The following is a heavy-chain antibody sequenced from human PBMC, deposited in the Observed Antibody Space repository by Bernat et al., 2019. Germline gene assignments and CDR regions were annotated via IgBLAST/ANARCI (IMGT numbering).Heavy chain of an antibody. D-gene: IGHD1-14*01. CDR2: IKSKSEGGTA. J-gene: IGHJ4*02. V-gene: IGHV3-15*01. CDR3: AAGTS. CDR1: GLSVINAW. Sequence: EVQLVESGGGLVKPGESLRLSCAASGLSVINAWMCWVRQAPGKGLEWVSRIKSKSEGGTADYTAPVKGRFTISRDDSKNTLHLQMNSLNTEDTAVYYCAAGTSWGQGIRVTISS.